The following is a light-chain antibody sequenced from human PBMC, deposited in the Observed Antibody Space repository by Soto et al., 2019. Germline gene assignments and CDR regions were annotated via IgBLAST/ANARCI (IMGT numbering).Light chain of an antibody. Sequence: AIRMTQSPSSLSASTGDRVTITCRASQGISSYLAWYQQKPGKAPKLLIYAASTLQSGVPSRFSGSGSGTDFTLTISCLQSEDFATYYCQQYYSYPLTFGGRTKVDI. CDR2: AAS. V-gene: IGKV1-8*01. CDR3: QQYYSYPLT. J-gene: IGKJ4*01. CDR1: QGISSY.